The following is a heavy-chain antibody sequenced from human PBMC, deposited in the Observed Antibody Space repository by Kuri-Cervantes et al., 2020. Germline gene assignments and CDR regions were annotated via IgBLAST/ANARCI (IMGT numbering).Heavy chain of an antibody. V-gene: IGHV4-34*01. D-gene: IGHD6-19*01. CDR1: GGSFSGFF. Sequence: SETLSLTCAVYGGSFSGFFWSGIRQSPGKGLEWIGEINHSGRTNYNPSLKSRVTISVDTSKNQFSLNLSPVTAADTAVYYCARVIAVAGYFDYWGQGSLVTVSS. CDR3: ARVIAVAGYFDY. J-gene: IGHJ4*02. CDR2: INHSGRT.